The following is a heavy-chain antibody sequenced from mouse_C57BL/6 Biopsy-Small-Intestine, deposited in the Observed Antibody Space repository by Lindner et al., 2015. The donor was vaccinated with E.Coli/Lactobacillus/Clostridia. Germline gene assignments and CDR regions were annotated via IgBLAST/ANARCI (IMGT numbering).Heavy chain of an antibody. D-gene: IGHD2-10*02. CDR2: MNPRSGAS. CDR1: GYRFTDHD. Sequence: SVKVSCKAFGYRFTDHDIHWVRQAPGQGLEWMGWMNPRSGASDSTQNFRGRLTMTRDTSVNTAFMELSSLTSDDTAVYYCARLVLSVSSDYWGRGTLVTVSS. J-gene: IGHJ3*01. CDR3: ARLVLSVSSDY. V-gene: IGHV1-66*01.